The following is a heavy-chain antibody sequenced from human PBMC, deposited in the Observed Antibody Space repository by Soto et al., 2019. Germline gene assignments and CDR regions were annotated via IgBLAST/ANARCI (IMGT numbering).Heavy chain of an antibody. CDR3: ARTRPVDYGDRNFDY. Sequence: QVTLKESGPVLVKPTETLTLTCTVSGFSLSNARMGVSWIRQPPGKALEWLAHIFSNDEKSYSTSLKSRLTSSKDTSKSQVVLTMTNMDPVDTATYYCARTRPVDYGDRNFDYWGQGTLVTVSS. CDR2: IFSNDEK. V-gene: IGHV2-26*01. J-gene: IGHJ4*02. CDR1: GFSLSNARMG. D-gene: IGHD4-17*01.